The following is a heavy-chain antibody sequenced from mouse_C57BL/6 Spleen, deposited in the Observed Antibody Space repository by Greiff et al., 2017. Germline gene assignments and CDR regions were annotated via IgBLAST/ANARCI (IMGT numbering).Heavy chain of an antibody. J-gene: IGHJ3*01. CDR1: GYTFTEYS. D-gene: IGHD1-1*01. Sequence: QVQLQQSGAELVKPGASVKLSCKASGYTFTEYSIHWVKQRSGQGLEWIGGFYPCSGSTHYNQKFKDKATLTADKSSSTVYMQLSRLTSEDSAVYYCARHEGSSWFAYWGQGTTVTVSS. V-gene: IGHV1-62-2*01. CDR2: FYPCSGST. CDR3: ARHEGSSWFAY.